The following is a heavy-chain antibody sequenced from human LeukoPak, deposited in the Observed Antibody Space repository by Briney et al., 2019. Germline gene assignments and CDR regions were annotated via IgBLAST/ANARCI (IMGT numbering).Heavy chain of an antibody. CDR2: ISFDASNK. D-gene: IGHD3-10*01. V-gene: IGHV3-30*03. Sequence: GGSLRLSCAASGFTFSSYGMHWVRQAPGKGLEWVAVISFDASNKYYADSVKGRFTISRDNAKKSLYLQMNSLRVEDTAVYYCARSELGYNYYYMDVWGKGTTVTISS. CDR1: GFTFSSYG. CDR3: ARSELGYNYYYMDV. J-gene: IGHJ6*03.